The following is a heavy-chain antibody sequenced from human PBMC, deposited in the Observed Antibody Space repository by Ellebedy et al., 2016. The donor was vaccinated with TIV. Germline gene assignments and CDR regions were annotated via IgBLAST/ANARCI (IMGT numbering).Heavy chain of an antibody. Sequence: GGSLRLSCAASGFTFSSYWMSWVRQAPGKGLEWVANINQAGREKYYVDSVKGRFTISRDNAKNSLYLQMNSLRAEDTALYYCARDGSYGDYLSPTHALTGWGQGTMITVSS. D-gene: IGHD4-17*01. CDR1: GFTFSSYW. J-gene: IGHJ3*01. CDR2: INQAGREK. V-gene: IGHV3-7*01. CDR3: ARDGSYGDYLSPTHALTG.